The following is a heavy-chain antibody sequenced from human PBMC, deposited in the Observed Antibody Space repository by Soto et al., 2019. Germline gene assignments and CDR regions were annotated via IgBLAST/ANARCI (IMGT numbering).Heavy chain of an antibody. Sequence: SETLSLTCTVSGGSISSSSYYWGWIRQPPGKGLEWIGSIYYSGSTYYNPSLKSRVTISVDTSKNQFSLKLSSVTAADTAVYYCARIVVVAATSRFWFDPWGQGTLVTVAS. V-gene: IGHV4-39*01. CDR1: GGSISSSSYY. D-gene: IGHD2-15*01. CDR2: IYYSGST. CDR3: ARIVVVAATSRFWFDP. J-gene: IGHJ5*02.